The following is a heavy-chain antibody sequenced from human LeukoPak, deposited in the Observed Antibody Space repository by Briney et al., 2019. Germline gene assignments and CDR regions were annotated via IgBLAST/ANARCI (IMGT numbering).Heavy chain of an antibody. J-gene: IGHJ5*02. CDR3: ARNYDSSGYGYNWFDP. D-gene: IGHD3-22*01. CDR2: ITGSSSFI. CDR1: GFTSSTYS. Sequence: GGSLRLSCAASGFTSSTYSMNWVRQAPGKGLEWVSSITGSSSFIYYADSVKGRFTISRDNAKNSLHLQMNSLRAEDTAVYYCARNYDSSGYGYNWFDPWGQGTLVTVSS. V-gene: IGHV3-21*01.